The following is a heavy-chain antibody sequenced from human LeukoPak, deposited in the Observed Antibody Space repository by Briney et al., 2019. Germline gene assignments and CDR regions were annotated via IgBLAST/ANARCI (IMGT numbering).Heavy chain of an antibody. CDR2: IYTSGST. J-gene: IGHJ4*02. CDR3: ARGDTMISFEN. CDR1: GGSISSYY. Sequence: SETLSLTCTVYGGSISSYYWSWIRQPAGKGLEWIGRIYTSGSTNYNPSLKSRVTMSVDASKNQFSLKLSSVTAADTAVYYCARGDTMISFENWGQGTLVTVSS. D-gene: IGHD3-22*01. V-gene: IGHV4-4*07.